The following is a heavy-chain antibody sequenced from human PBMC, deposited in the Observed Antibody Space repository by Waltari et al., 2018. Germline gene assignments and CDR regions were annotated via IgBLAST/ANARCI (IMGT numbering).Heavy chain of an antibody. CDR2: ISNSDSYT. J-gene: IGHJ4*02. D-gene: IGHD3-10*02. Sequence: EVQLVESGGGLVKPGGSLRLSCAASGFSFSDYNFNWVRQAPGKGLEWLASISNSDSYTLYADSVKGRFTISRDNARDSVFLHMNSLRGEDTALYYCVREGLFDNSLDYWGQGALVTVSS. V-gene: IGHV3-21*01. CDR3: VREGLFDNSLDY. CDR1: GFSFSDYN.